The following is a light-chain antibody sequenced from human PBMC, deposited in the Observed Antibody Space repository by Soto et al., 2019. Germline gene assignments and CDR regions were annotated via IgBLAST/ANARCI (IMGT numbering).Light chain of an antibody. V-gene: IGKV3-15*01. J-gene: IGKJ1*01. CDR3: QHYNNWPPLT. CDR2: RAS. CDR1: QSVSSN. Sequence: EIVMTQSPATLSVAAGERATLSCRASQSVSSNSAWYQQKPGQAPRLLIYRASTRATGIPARFSGSGSGTEFTLTISSLQSEDFAVYHCQHYNNWPPLTFGQGTKVEIK.